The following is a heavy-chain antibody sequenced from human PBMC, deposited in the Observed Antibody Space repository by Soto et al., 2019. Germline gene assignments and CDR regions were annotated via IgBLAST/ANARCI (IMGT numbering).Heavy chain of an antibody. D-gene: IGHD3-10*01. CDR2: INHSGST. J-gene: IGHJ4*02. CDR1: GGSFSGYY. CDR3: AITPVWFGELSNPNFDY. Sequence: PSETLSLTCAVYGGSFSGYYWSWIRQPPGKGLEWIGEINHSGSTNYNPSLKSRVTISVDTSKNQFSLKLSSVTAADTAVYYCAITPVWFGELSNPNFDYWGQGTLVTVSS. V-gene: IGHV4-34*01.